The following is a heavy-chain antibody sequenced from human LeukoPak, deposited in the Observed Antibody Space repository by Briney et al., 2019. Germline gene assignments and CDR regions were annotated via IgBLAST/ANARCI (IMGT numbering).Heavy chain of an antibody. CDR3: ARDPLIRSGDTYYYFDY. J-gene: IGHJ4*02. Sequence: GGSLRLSCAASGFTFSSYAMHWVRQAPGKGLEWVAVISYDGSNKYYADSVKGRFTISRDNSKNTLYLQMNSLRAEDTAVYYCARDPLIRSGDTYYYFDYWGQGALVTVSS. CDR2: ISYDGSNK. V-gene: IGHV3-30-3*01. D-gene: IGHD5-18*01. CDR1: GFTFSSYA.